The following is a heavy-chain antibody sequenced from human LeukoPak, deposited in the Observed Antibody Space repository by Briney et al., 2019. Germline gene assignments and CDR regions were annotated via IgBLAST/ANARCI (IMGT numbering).Heavy chain of an antibody. Sequence: ASVKVSCKASGGTFSSYAISWVRQAPGQGLEWMGGIIPIFGTANYAQKFQGRVTITADKSTSTAYMELSSLRSEDTAVYYCAGGQNYYDSSGYPHFDYWGQGTLVTVSS. D-gene: IGHD3-22*01. V-gene: IGHV1-69*06. J-gene: IGHJ4*02. CDR2: IIPIFGTA. CDR3: AGGQNYYDSSGYPHFDY. CDR1: GGTFSSYA.